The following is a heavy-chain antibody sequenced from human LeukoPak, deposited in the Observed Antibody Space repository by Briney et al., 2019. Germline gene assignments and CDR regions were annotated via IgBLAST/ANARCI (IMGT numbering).Heavy chain of an antibody. CDR2: IDYSNTT. CDR1: ASSISSGRYY. J-gene: IGHJ4*02. Sequence: PSHSLSLTRTVAASSISSGRYYSGRLRQPPWNGLEWIGSIDYSNTTHHNPSLKSRVTISVDTSKNQFSLKLSSVTAADTAMYHCARRGQAASSKGPFDYWGQGTLVTVSS. V-gene: IGHV4-39*01. D-gene: IGHD6-13*01. CDR3: ARRGQAASSKGPFDY.